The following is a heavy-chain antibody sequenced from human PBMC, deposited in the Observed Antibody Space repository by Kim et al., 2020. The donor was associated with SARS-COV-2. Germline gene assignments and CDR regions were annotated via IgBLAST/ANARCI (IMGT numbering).Heavy chain of an antibody. Sequence: ASVKVSCKASGYTFTGYYMHWVRQAPGQGLEWMGRINPNSGGTNYAQKFQGRVTMTRDTSISTAYMELSRLRSDDTAVYYCARAGHRAGTTSPPGMDVWGQGTTVTVSS. V-gene: IGHV1-2*06. D-gene: IGHD1-7*01. CDR3: ARAGHRAGTTSPPGMDV. CDR2: INPNSGGT. CDR1: GYTFTGYY. J-gene: IGHJ6*02.